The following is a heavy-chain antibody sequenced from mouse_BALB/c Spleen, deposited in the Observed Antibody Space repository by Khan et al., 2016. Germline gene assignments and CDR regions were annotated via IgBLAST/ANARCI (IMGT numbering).Heavy chain of an antibody. D-gene: IGHD2-4*01. CDR3: ARGYYEWYFDV. CDR2: IYPGNVNT. V-gene: IGHV1S56*01. Sequence: QVQLQQSGPELVKPGASVRISCKASGYTFPTFYIHWLKQRPGQGLEWIGWIYPGNVNTKYNEKFKDKATLTADKSSSTAYMQLSSLTSEDSAVYFCARGYYEWYFDVGGAGTTVTVSS. J-gene: IGHJ1*01. CDR1: GYTFPTFY.